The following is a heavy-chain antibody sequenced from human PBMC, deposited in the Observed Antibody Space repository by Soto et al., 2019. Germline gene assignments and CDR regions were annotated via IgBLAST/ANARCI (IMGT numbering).Heavy chain of an antibody. D-gene: IGHD6-13*01. CDR3: ARRGSSWYSRRSWFDP. CDR2: IYYSGST. V-gene: IGHV4-39*01. CDR1: GGSISSSSYY. Sequence: QLQLQESGPGLVKPSETLSLTCTVSGGSISSSSYYWGWIRQPPGKGLEWIGSIYYSGSTYYNPSLKSRVTISVDTSKNQFSLKLSSVTAADTAVYYCARRGSSWYSRRSWFDPWGQGTLVTVSS. J-gene: IGHJ5*02.